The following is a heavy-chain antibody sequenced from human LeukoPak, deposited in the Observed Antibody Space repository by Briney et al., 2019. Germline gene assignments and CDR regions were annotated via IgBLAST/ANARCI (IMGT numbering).Heavy chain of an antibody. Sequence: KPSETLSLTCAVYGGSFSGYYWSWIRQPPGKALEYIAYIHYSGSADTDYNPSLKSRVSISVDTSKNQFSLKLRSVTAADTAVYYCARLNIIGSSPVHHFDYWGQGTLVTVSS. D-gene: IGHD6-13*01. CDR3: ARLNIIGSSPVHHFDY. V-gene: IGHV4-59*08. J-gene: IGHJ4*02. CDR1: GGSFSGYY. CDR2: IHYSGSADT.